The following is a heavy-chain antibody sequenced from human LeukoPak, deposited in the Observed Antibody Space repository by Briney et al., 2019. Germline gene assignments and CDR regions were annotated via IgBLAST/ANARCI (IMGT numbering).Heavy chain of an antibody. D-gene: IGHD1-26*01. CDR2: IIPILGIA. CDR1: GGTFSSYA. Sequence: ASVKVSCKASGGTFSSYAISWVRQAPGQGLEWMGRIIPILGIANYAQKFQGRVTITADKSTSTAYMELSSLRSEGTAVYYCASRVGATDFDYWGQGTLVTDSS. J-gene: IGHJ4*02. V-gene: IGHV1-69*04. CDR3: ASRVGATDFDY.